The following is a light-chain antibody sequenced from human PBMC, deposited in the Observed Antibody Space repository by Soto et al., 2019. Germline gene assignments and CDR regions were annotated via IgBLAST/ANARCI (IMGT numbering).Light chain of an antibody. CDR2: GAS. Sequence: IVMTQSPATLSVSPGERATLSCRASQSVSSNLAWYQQKHGQAPRILIYGASTRDTGIPARFSGSGSGTEFTLTVSRLQSEDFAVYYCQQYNNWPWTFGQGTKVDIK. CDR3: QQYNNWPWT. J-gene: IGKJ1*01. V-gene: IGKV3-15*01. CDR1: QSVSSN.